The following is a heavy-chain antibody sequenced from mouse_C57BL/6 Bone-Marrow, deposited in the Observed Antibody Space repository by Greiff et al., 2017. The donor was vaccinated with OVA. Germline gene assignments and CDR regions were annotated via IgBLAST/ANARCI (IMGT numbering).Heavy chain of an antibody. V-gene: IGHV1-74*01. D-gene: IGHD2-4*01. CDR2: IHPSDSDT. CDR3: AIPSYDYFPDY. Sequence: QVQLQQPGAELVKPGASVKVSCKASGYTFTSYWMHWVKQRPGQGLEWIGRIHPSDSDTNYNQKFKGKATLTVDKSSSTAYMQLSSLTSEDSAVYYCAIPSYDYFPDYWGQGTTLTVSS. J-gene: IGHJ2*01. CDR1: GYTFTSYW.